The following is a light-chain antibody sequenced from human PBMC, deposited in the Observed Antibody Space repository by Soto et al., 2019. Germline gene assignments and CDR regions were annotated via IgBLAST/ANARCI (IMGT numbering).Light chain of an antibody. J-gene: IGLJ2*01. V-gene: IGLV2-14*03. CDR3: SSISTISTFA. Sequence: QSALTQPASVSGSPGQSIAISCTGTSSDVGAFNHVSWYQQHPGEAPKLLIYDVNNRPSGVSDRFPGSKSGNTASLTISGLQADDEADYYCSSISTISTFAFGGGTKVTVL. CDR1: SSDVGAFNH. CDR2: DVN.